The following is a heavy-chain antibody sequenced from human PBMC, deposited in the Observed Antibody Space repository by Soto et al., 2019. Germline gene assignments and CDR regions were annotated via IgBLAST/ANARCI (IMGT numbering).Heavy chain of an antibody. CDR2: INHSGST. V-gene: IGHV4-34*01. CDR3: ARHYYYDNHDAFDI. Sequence: PSETLSLTCAVYGGSFSGYYWSWIRQPPGKGLEWIGEINHSGSTNYNPSLKSRVTISVDTSKNQFSLKLSSVTAADTAVYYCARHYYYDNHDAFDIWGQGTMVTVSS. J-gene: IGHJ3*02. D-gene: IGHD3-22*01. CDR1: GGSFSGYY.